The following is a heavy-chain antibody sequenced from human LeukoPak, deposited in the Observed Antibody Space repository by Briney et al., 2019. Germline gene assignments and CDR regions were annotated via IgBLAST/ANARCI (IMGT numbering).Heavy chain of an antibody. D-gene: IGHD1-26*01. CDR1: GGSISSYY. CDR2: IYYSGST. CDR3: ASWWELQNAFDI. Sequence: PSETLSLTCTVSGGSISSYYWSWIRQPPGKGLEWIGYIYYSGSTNYNPSLKSRVTISVDTSKNQFSLKLSSVTAADTAVYYCASWWELQNAFDIWGQGTMVTVSS. V-gene: IGHV4-59*12. J-gene: IGHJ3*02.